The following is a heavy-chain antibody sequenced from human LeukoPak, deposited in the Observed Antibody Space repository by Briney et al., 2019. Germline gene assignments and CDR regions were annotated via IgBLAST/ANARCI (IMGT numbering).Heavy chain of an antibody. J-gene: IGHJ4*02. CDR1: GFTLSSYW. Sequence: GGSLRLSCAASGFTLSSYWMHWVRHAQGKGLVWVSRINSDGSTTTYPDSVKGRFTISTDTAKNTLYREMNSLRAEDTAVYYCARERRDGFDYWGQGTLVTVSS. D-gene: IGHD5-24*01. V-gene: IGHV3-74*01. CDR2: INSDGSTT. CDR3: ARERRDGFDY.